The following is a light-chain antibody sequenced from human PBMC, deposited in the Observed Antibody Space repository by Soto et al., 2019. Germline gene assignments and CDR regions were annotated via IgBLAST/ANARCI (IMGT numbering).Light chain of an antibody. CDR1: SSDVGGYNF. CDR3: CSYAGTYTLGV. CDR2: DVS. J-gene: IGLJ3*02. Sequence: QSALTQPRSVSGSPGQSVTISCTGTSSDVGGYNFVSWYQQYPGKVPKLIIYDVSKRPSGVPDRFSGSKSGNTASLTISGLQAEDEADYYCCSYAGTYTLGVFGGGTKLTVL. V-gene: IGLV2-11*01.